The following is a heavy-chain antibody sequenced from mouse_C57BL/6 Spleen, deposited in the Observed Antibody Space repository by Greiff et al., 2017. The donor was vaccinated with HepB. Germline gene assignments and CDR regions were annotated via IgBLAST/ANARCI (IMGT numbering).Heavy chain of an antibody. CDR2: FYPGSGSI. J-gene: IGHJ1*03. D-gene: IGHD1-1*01. CDR3: ARHEDRATVVATDWYFDV. V-gene: IGHV1-62-2*01. Sequence: VKLQESGAELVKPGASVKLSCKASGYTFTEYTIHWVKQRSGQGLEWIGWFYPGSGSIKYNEKFKDKATLTADKSSSTVYMELSRLTSEDSAVYFCARHEDRATVVATDWYFDVWGTGTTVTVSS. CDR1: GYTFTEYT.